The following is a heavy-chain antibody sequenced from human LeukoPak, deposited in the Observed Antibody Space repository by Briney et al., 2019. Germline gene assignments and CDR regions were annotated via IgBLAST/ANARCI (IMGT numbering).Heavy chain of an antibody. CDR3: AKTEGFGSGSRPYYFDY. CDR1: GFTFSSYS. CDR2: ISSSSSYI. V-gene: IGHV3-21*04. J-gene: IGHJ4*02. Sequence: GGSLRLSCAASGFTFSSYSMNWVRQAPGKGLEWVSSISSSSSYIYYADSVKGRFTISRDNSKNTLYLQMNSLRAEDTAVYYCAKTEGFGSGSRPYYFDYWGQGTLVTVSS. D-gene: IGHD3-10*01.